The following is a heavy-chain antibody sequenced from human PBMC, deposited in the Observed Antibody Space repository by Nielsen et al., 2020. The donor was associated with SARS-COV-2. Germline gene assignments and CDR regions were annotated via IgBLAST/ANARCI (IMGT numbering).Heavy chain of an antibody. Sequence: GESLKISCAASGFTFSSYAMSWVRQAPGKGLEWVSAISGSGGSTYYADSVKGRFTISRDNSKNTLYLQMNSLRAEDTAVYYCAKRPRGIVVVPAAMPVDYWGQGTLVTVSS. CDR1: GFTFSSYA. CDR3: AKRPRGIVVVPAAMPVDY. CDR2: ISGSGGST. D-gene: IGHD2-2*01. V-gene: IGHV3-23*01. J-gene: IGHJ4*02.